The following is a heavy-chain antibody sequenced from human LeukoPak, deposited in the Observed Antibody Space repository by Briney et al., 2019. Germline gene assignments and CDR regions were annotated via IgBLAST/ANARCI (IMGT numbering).Heavy chain of an antibody. V-gene: IGHV3-23*01. CDR2: ISGSGGST. D-gene: IGHD3-22*01. CDR3: AKDPHLDYYDSSGYPNWFDP. J-gene: IGHJ5*02. CDR1: GFTFSSYA. Sequence: GGSLRLSRAASGFTFSSYAMSWVRQAPGKGLEWVSAISGSGGSTYYADSVKGRFTISRDNSKNTLYLQMNSLRAEDTAVYYCAKDPHLDYYDSSGYPNWFDPWGQGTLVTVSS.